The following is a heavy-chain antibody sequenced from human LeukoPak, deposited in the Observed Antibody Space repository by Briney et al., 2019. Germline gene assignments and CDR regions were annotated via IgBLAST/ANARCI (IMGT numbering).Heavy chain of an antibody. D-gene: IGHD1-26*01. Sequence: GGSLRLSCAASGFTVSSNYMSWVRQAPGKGLEWVSVIYSGGSTYYVDSVKGRFTISRDNSKNTLYLQMNSLRAEDTAVYYCARDSLRGYSGSYWGQGTLVTVSS. J-gene: IGHJ4*02. CDR2: IYSGGST. CDR1: GFTVSSNY. V-gene: IGHV3-66*01. CDR3: ARDSLRGYSGSY.